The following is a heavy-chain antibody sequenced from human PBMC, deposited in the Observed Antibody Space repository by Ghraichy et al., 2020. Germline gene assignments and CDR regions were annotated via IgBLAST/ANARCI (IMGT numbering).Heavy chain of an antibody. D-gene: IGHD1-26*01. J-gene: IGHJ6*03. V-gene: IGHV4-59*01. CDR2: IYYSGST. CDR1: GGSISSYY. Sequence: SETLSLTCTVSGGSISSYYWSWIRQPPGKGLEWIGYIYYSGSTNYNPSLKSRVTISVDTSKNQSSLKLSSVTAADTAVYYCARVVGATTYYYYYYMDVWGKGTTVTVSS. CDR3: ARVVGATTYYYYYYMDV.